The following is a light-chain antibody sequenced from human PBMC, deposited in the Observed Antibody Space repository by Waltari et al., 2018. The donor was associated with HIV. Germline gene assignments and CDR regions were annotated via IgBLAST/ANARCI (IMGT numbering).Light chain of an antibody. CDR3: QQRSNRPLT. CDR1: QSVSSY. V-gene: IGKV3-11*01. Sequence: EIVLTQSPATLSLSPGERDTLSCRASQSVSSYLAWYQQKPGQAPRLLIYDASNRATGIPARFSGSGSGTDFTLTISSLEPEDFAVYYCQQRSNRPLTFGGGTKVEIK. CDR2: DAS. J-gene: IGKJ4*01.